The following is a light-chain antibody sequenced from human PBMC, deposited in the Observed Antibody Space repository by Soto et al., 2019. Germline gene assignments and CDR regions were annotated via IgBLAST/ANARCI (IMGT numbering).Light chain of an antibody. J-gene: IGKJ1*01. V-gene: IGKV3-15*01. Sequence: EMVLTQSPATLSVSPGERATLSCRASQSLSNNLAWYQQKPGQAPRLLIYGASTRATGIPARFSGSGSGTDFALTISSLQYGDFAVYHCQHRGSFGQGTKVEIK. CDR2: GAS. CDR3: QHRGS. CDR1: QSLSNN.